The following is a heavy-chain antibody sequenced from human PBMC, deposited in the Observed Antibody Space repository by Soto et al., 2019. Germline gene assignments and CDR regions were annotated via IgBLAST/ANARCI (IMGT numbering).Heavy chain of an antibody. CDR3: ARGYYYDSSGYYQGSLDY. J-gene: IGHJ4*02. D-gene: IGHD3-22*01. CDR1: GFTFSSYG. Sequence: PGGSLRISFAACGFTFSSYGMDWVRQAPGKGLEWVAVIWYDGSNKYYADSVKGRFTISRDNSKNTLYLQMNSLRAEDTAVYYCARGYYYDSSGYYQGSLDYWGQGTLVTV. V-gene: IGHV3-33*01. CDR2: IWYDGSNK.